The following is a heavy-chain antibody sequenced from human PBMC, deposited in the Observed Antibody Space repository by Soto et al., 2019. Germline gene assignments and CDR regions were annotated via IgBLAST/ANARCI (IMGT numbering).Heavy chain of an antibody. CDR3: AFLTGTPYYYYYYMDV. V-gene: IGHV2-5*02. Sequence: SGPTLVNPTQTLTLTCTFSGFSLSTSGVGVGWIRQPPGKALEWLALIYWDDDKRYSPSLKSRLTITKDTSKNQVVLTMTNMDPVDTATYYCAFLTGTPYYYYYYMDVWGKGTTVTVSS. D-gene: IGHD1-20*01. CDR2: IYWDDDK. J-gene: IGHJ6*03. CDR1: GFSLSTSGVG.